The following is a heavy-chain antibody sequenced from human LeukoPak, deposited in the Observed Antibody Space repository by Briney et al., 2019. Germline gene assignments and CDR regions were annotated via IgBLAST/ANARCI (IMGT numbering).Heavy chain of an antibody. CDR1: GFIFSDYY. V-gene: IGHV3-11*01. D-gene: IGHD3-10*01. Sequence: GGSLRLSCAASGFIFSDYYMSWVRQAPGKGLEWVSYISESGDITYYSDSVKGRFAVSRDNAKNSVYLQMNSLRAADTAVYFCTRETYHCTSGNWGQGTLVTVSS. CDR3: TRETYHCTSGN. CDR2: ISESGDIT. J-gene: IGHJ4*02.